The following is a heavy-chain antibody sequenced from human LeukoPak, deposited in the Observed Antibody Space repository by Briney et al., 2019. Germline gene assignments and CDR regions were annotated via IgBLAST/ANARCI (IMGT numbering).Heavy chain of an antibody. J-gene: IGHJ5*02. CDR1: GGSISSYY. CDR2: IYYSGST. D-gene: IGHD3-22*01. CDR3: ARATFDSSGYYLNWFDP. Sequence: SETLSLTCTVSGGSISSYYWSWIRQPPGKGLEWIGYIYYSGSTNYNPSLKSRVTISVDTSKNQFSLKLSSVTAADTAVYYCARATFDSSGYYLNWFDPWGQGTLVTVSS. V-gene: IGHV4-59*01.